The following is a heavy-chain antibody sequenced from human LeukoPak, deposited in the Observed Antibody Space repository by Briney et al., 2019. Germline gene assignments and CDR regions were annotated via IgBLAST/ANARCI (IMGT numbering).Heavy chain of an antibody. CDR2: ISSSGNT. Sequence: SETLSLTCAVSGGSISSDYCSWIRQPAGKGLEWIRRISSSGNTNYNPSLKSRITMSVDTSKNQVSLKLRSVTAADTAVYYCARDTQGYCSSTSCYRWFDPWGQGTLVTVSS. D-gene: IGHD2-2*01. V-gene: IGHV4-4*07. CDR1: GGSISSDY. J-gene: IGHJ5*02. CDR3: ARDTQGYCSSTSCYRWFDP.